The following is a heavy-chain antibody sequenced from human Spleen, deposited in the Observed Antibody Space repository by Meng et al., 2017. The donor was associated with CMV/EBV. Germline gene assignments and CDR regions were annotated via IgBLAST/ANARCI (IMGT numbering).Heavy chain of an antibody. CDR1: GFTFSSYI. Sequence: GRSLRLSCAASGFTFSSYIMNWVRQAPGKGLEWVSSISSSSSYIYYADSVKGRFTISRDNAKNSLYLQMNSLRAEDTAVYYCARDRTKNWNYELNYYGMDVWGQGTTVTVSS. J-gene: IGHJ6*02. V-gene: IGHV3-21*01. CDR2: ISSSSSYI. D-gene: IGHD1-7*01. CDR3: ARDRTKNWNYELNYYGMDV.